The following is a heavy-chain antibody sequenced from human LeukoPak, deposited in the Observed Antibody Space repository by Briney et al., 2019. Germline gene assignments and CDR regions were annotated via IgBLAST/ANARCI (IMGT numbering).Heavy chain of an antibody. CDR2: IIPIFGTT. CDR3: APARGWDLLRPGNYFDY. V-gene: IGHV1-69*05. CDR1: GGTFRTYA. Sequence: SVKVSCKASGGTFRTYAIGWVRQAPGQGLEWMGGIIPIFGTTNYAQKFQGRVTITTDESTSTNYMELSSLRSEDTAVYYCAPARGWDLLRPGNYFDYWGQGTLVTVSS. D-gene: IGHD1-26*01. J-gene: IGHJ4*02.